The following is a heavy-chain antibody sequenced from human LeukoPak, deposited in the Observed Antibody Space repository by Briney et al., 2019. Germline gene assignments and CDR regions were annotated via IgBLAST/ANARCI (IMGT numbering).Heavy chain of an antibody. CDR1: GFPFSSYG. V-gene: IGHV3-33*08. CDR3: AGQQVRPSRVVAFDI. Sequence: QTGGSLRLSCSASGFPFSSYGMHWVRQAPGKGLEWVAVIWYDGSNKYYADSVKGRFTISRDNSKNTLYLQMNSLRAEDTAVYYCAGQQVRPSRVVAFDIWGQGTMVTVSS. CDR2: IWYDGSNK. J-gene: IGHJ3*02. D-gene: IGHD6-13*01.